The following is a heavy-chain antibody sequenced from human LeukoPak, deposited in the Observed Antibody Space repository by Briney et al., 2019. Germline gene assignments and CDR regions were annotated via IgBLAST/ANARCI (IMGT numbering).Heavy chain of an antibody. CDR2: IYYSGST. CDR1: GGSISSGGYY. J-gene: IGHJ4*02. Sequence: PSETLSLTCTVSGGSISSGGYYWSWIRQHPGKGLERIGYIYYSGSTYYNPSLKSRVTISVDTSKNQFSLKLSSVTAADTAVYYCARALYSYGYGAILNFDYWGQGTLVTVSS. V-gene: IGHV4-31*03. D-gene: IGHD5-18*01. CDR3: ARALYSYGYGAILNFDY.